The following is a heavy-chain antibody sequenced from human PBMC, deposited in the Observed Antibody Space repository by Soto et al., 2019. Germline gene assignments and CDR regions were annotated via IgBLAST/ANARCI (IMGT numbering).Heavy chain of an antibody. CDR3: ARDGLGYCSSTSCDNWFDP. J-gene: IGHJ5*02. CDR1: GGTFSSYA. CDR2: IIPIFGTA. Sequence: GASVKVSCKASGGTFSSYAISWVRQAPGQGLEWTGGIIPIFGTANYAQKFQGRVTITADESTSTAYMELSSLRSEDTAVYYCARDGLGYCSSTSCDNWFDPWGQGTLVTVSS. D-gene: IGHD2-2*01. V-gene: IGHV1-69*13.